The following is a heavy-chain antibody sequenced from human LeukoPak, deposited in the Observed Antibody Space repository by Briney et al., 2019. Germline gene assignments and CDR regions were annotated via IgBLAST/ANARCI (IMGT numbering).Heavy chain of an antibody. Sequence: ASVKVSCKASGYTFTSYDINWVRQATGQGLEWMGWMHPNSGNAGYAQKFQGRVTKTRNTSISTAYMELSSLRSEDTAVYYCARGGSGSSKSKIYYFDYWGQGTLVTVSS. CDR3: ARGGSGSSKSKIYYFDY. D-gene: IGHD3-10*01. V-gene: IGHV1-8*01. CDR1: GYTFTSYD. J-gene: IGHJ4*02. CDR2: MHPNSGNA.